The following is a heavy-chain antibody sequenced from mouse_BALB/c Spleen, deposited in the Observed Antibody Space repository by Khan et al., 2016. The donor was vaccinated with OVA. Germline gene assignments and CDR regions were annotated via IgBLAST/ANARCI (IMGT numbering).Heavy chain of an antibody. Sequence: EVGLVESGGGLVQPGGSLKLSCAASGFTFSGYGMSWVRQTPDKRLELVGTINSNGGTSYYPDSVKGRFTISRDNAKNTLHLQMSSLKSEDTAMYCFARIYYRYDEGYWYFDVWGAGTTVTFSS. CDR1: GFTFSGYG. CDR3: ARIYYRYDEGYWYFDV. V-gene: IGHV5-6-3*01. CDR2: INSNGGTS. J-gene: IGHJ1*01. D-gene: IGHD2-14*01.